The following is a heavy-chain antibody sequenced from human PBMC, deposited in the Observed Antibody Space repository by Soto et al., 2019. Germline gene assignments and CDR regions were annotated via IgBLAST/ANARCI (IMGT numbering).Heavy chain of an antibody. D-gene: IGHD3-3*01. CDR2: IYSSGST. J-gene: IGHJ5*02. V-gene: IGHV4-4*07. CDR3: ARGQRFSDWFDP. CDR1: GGAISGYY. Sequence: SETLSLTCTVTGGAISGYYWTWIRQSDGEGLEWIGRIYSSGSTNFNPSLKSRVTISLDTSMNYFSLRLSSVTAADTAVYYCARGQRFSDWFDPWGQGTLVTVSS.